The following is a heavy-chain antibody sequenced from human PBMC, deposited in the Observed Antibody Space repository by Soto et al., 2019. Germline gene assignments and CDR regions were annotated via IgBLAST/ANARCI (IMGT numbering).Heavy chain of an antibody. Sequence: QVQLVESGGGEVQPGRSLRLSCAASEFTFSSYGIHWVRQAPGKGLEWVAVISYVGSKKNYLDSVKGRFTISRDNSKNTMYLEMNSLRDEDTAVYYCAKDTFYHDSSCYDVFDYWGQGTLVTVSS. D-gene: IGHD3-22*01. CDR1: EFTFSSYG. J-gene: IGHJ4*02. V-gene: IGHV3-30*18. CDR2: ISYVGSKK. CDR3: AKDTFYHDSSCYDVFDY.